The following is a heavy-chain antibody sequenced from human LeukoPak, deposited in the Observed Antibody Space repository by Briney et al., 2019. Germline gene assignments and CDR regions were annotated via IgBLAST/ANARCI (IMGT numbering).Heavy chain of an antibody. Sequence: PGGSLRLSCAASGFTFSSYAMHWVRQAPGKGLEWVAFIRYDGSNKYYADSVKGRFTISRDNSKNTLYLQMNSLRAEDTAVYYCAKDLGNIVVVPAAPNFDYWGQGTLVTVSS. CDR2: IRYDGSNK. CDR1: GFTFSSYA. V-gene: IGHV3-30*02. J-gene: IGHJ4*02. CDR3: AKDLGNIVVVPAAPNFDY. D-gene: IGHD2-2*01.